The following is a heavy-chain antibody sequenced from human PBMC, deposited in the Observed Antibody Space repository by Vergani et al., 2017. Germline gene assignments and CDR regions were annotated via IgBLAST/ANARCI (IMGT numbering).Heavy chain of an antibody. CDR3: ARGVRGVMVYAMRGYYYMDV. CDR1: GGSFSGYY. V-gene: IGHV4-34*01. CDR2: INPSGST. Sequence: QVQLQQWGAGLLKPSETLSLTCAVYGGSFSGYYWRWIRQPPGKGLEWIGEINPSGSTNYTPSRKSRVTISVDTSKNQVSLKLSSVTAADTAVYYCARGVRGVMVYAMRGYYYMDVWGKGTTVTVSS. D-gene: IGHD2-8*01. J-gene: IGHJ6*03.